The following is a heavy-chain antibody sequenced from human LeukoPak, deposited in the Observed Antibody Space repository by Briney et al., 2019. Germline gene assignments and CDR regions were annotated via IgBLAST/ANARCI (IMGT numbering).Heavy chain of an antibody. CDR3: ARDDYYYDTSGYYQGWFDP. J-gene: IGHJ5*02. CDR1: GFTFSTYG. CDR2: IWYDGSNK. V-gene: IGHV3-33*01. Sequence: SGGSLRLSCAAPGFTFSTYGMHWVRQAPGKGLEWVAVIWYDGSNKYYADSVKGRFTISRDNSKNTLYLQMNSLRAEDTAVYYCARDDYYYDTSGYYQGWFDPWGQGTLVTVSS. D-gene: IGHD3-22*01.